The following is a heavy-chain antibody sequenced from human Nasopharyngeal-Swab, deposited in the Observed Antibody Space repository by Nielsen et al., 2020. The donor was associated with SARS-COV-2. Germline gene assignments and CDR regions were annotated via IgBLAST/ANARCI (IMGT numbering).Heavy chain of an antibody. CDR2: ISGSGGST. Sequence: GGSLRLSCAASGFTFSSYAMSWVRQAPGKGLEWVSAISGSGGSTYYADSVKGRFTISRDNSKNTLYLQMNSLRAEDTAVYYCARPRGYSYGYPPDYWGQGTLVTVSS. CDR1: GFTFSSYA. J-gene: IGHJ4*02. D-gene: IGHD5-18*01. V-gene: IGHV3-23*01. CDR3: ARPRGYSYGYPPDY.